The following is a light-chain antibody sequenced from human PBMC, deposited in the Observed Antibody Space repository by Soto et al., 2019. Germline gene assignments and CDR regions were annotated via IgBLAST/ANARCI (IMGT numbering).Light chain of an antibody. CDR3: LQHNTYPYT. CDR1: QGISNL. J-gene: IGKJ2*01. V-gene: IGKV1-17*01. CDR2: ASS. Sequence: DIQMTQSPSSLFASVGDRVTITCRASQGISNLLGWFQHKPGKAPKRLIYASSSLQGGVPSRFSVSGFGTEFSLPISGLQPEDYADSYCLQHNTYPYTFGQGTKLEIK.